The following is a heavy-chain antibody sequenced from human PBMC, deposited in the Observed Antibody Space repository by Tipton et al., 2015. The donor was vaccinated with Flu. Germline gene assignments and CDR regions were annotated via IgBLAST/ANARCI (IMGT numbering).Heavy chain of an antibody. CDR3: ARDQYDLWSGYYRAIDY. Sequence: QLVQSGAEVKRPGASVKVSCKASGYTFTAYYMNWVRQAPGQGLEWMGRINPNSGDTDYAQKFQDRVTMSKDTSITTAYLELRRLRSDDTAVYFCARDQYDLWSGYYRAIDYWGQGTLVTVSS. CDR1: GYTFTAYY. D-gene: IGHD3-3*01. J-gene: IGHJ4*02. CDR2: INPNSGDT. V-gene: IGHV1-2*06.